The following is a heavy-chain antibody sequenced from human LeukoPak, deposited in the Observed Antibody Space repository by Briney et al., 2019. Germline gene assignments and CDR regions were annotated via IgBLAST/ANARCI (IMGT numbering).Heavy chain of an antibody. V-gene: IGHV3-11*01. CDR3: ASGGQWLEMGAGAIYFDY. CDR1: GFTFSDYY. D-gene: IGHD6-19*01. J-gene: IGHJ4*02. Sequence: GGSLRLSCAASGFTFSDYYMSWIRQAPGKGLEWVSYISSSGSTIYYADSVKGRFTISRDNAKNSLYLQMNSLRAEDTAVYYCASGGQWLEMGAGAIYFDYWGQGTLVTVSS. CDR2: ISSSGSTI.